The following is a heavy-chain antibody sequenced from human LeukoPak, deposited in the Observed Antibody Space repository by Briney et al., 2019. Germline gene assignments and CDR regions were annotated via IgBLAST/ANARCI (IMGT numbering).Heavy chain of an antibody. CDR1: GFTFSTYA. Sequence: PGRSLILSCAASGFTFSTYAMSWVRQAPGKGLEWVSAISGGGGSTYYTDSVRGRFTISRDNSKNTVYLQMNSLRAEDTAVYYCAKRGNYYDSSGYHYVGAFDIWGQGTMVTVSS. CDR3: AKRGNYYDSSGYHYVGAFDI. V-gene: IGHV3-23*01. D-gene: IGHD3-22*01. CDR2: ISGGGGST. J-gene: IGHJ3*02.